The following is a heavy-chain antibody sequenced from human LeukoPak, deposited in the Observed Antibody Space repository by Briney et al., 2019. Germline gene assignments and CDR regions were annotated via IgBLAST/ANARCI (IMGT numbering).Heavy chain of an antibody. J-gene: IGHJ3*02. CDR2: FRYSGSN. Sequence: SQTLSLTCTVSGDSINSGDYYWSWIRQSPGKGLEWIGYFRYSGSNYDNPSLKSRVRISVDTSRDQFSLKVTSVTAADTAVYYCARDLRWEPSRDAFDIWGQGTMVTVSS. D-gene: IGHD1-26*01. V-gene: IGHV4-30-4*01. CDR3: ARDLRWEPSRDAFDI. CDR1: GDSINSGDYY.